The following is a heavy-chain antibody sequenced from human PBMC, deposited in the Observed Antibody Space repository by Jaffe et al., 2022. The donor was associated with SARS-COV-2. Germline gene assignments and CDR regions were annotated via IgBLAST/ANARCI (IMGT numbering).Heavy chain of an antibody. J-gene: IGHJ6*02. CDR3: AKDGASIVVVPAAMYSYYYGMDV. Sequence: EVQLLESGGGLVQPGGSLRLSCAASGFTFSSYAMSWVRQAPGKGLEWVSAISGSGGSTYYADSVKGRFTISRDNSKNTLYLQMNSLRAEDTAVYYCAKDGASIVVVPAAMYSYYYGMDVWGQGTTVTVSS. CDR1: GFTFSSYA. V-gene: IGHV3-23*01. D-gene: IGHD2-2*01. CDR2: ISGSGGST.